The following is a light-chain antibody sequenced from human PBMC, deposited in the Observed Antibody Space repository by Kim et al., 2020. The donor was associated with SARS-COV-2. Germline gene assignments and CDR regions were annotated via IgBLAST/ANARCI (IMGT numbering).Light chain of an antibody. CDR2: GSS. Sequence: GQRVTISCTGSSSNIGSNTVDWYQQRPRSAPKLLISGSSQRPSGVPDRFSGSQSGTSASLAISGLQSEDEADYHCAAWDDSVNGVVFGGGTQLTVL. V-gene: IGLV1-44*01. CDR3: AAWDDSVNGVV. J-gene: IGLJ3*02. CDR1: SSNIGSNT.